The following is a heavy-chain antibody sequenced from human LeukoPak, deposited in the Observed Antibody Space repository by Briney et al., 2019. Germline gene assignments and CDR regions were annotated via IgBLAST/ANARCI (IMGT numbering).Heavy chain of an antibody. CDR3: ARGTAALDY. V-gene: IGHV4-39*07. CDR2: IYYSGST. CDR1: SGSISSYY. Sequence: SGTLSLTCTVSSGSISSYYWGWIRQPPGKGLEWIGSIYYSGSTYYNPSLKSRVTISVDTSKNQFSLKLSSVTAADTAVYYCARGTAALDYWGQGTLVTVSS. J-gene: IGHJ4*02. D-gene: IGHD6-6*01.